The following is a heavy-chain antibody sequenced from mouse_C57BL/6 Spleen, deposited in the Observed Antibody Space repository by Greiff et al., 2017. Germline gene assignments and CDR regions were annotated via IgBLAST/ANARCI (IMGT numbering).Heavy chain of an antibody. V-gene: IGHV5-4*03. Sequence: EVKLMESGGGLVKPGGSLKLSCAASGFTFSSYAMSWVRQTPEKRLEWVATISDGGSYTYYPDNVKGRFTISRDNAKNNLYLQMSHLKSEDTAMYYCASGGYGSSYALFAYWGQGTLVTVSA. D-gene: IGHD1-1*01. CDR1: GFTFSSYA. J-gene: IGHJ3*01. CDR2: ISDGGSYT. CDR3: ASGGYGSSYALFAY.